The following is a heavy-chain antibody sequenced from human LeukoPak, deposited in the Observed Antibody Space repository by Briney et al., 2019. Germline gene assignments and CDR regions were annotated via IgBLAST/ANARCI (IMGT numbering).Heavy chain of an antibody. J-gene: IGHJ4*02. CDR2: IREEGSQK. Sequence: GGSLRLSCAASGFTYSTYWMSWVRQGPGKGLEWVANIREEGSQKFYVDSVKGRFTISRDNAKNSLYLQMNSLRAEDTAVYYCAREQSRDGYNFHFDYWGQGTLVTVSS. V-gene: IGHV3-7*01. CDR3: AREQSRDGYNFHFDY. CDR1: GFTYSTYW. D-gene: IGHD5-24*01.